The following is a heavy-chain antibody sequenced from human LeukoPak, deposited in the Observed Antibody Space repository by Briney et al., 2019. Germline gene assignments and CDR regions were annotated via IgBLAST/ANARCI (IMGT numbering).Heavy chain of an antibody. D-gene: IGHD5-24*01. V-gene: IGHV3-53*01. CDR1: GFTVSSNY. J-gene: IGHJ3*02. CDR2: IYSGGST. Sequence: GGSLRLSCAASGFTVSSNYMSWVRQAPGKGLEWVSVIYSGGSTYYADSVKGRFTISRDNSKNTLYLQMNSLRAEDTAVYYCARVDKGWLQFGALDIWGQGTMVTVSS. CDR3: ARVDKGWLQFGALDI.